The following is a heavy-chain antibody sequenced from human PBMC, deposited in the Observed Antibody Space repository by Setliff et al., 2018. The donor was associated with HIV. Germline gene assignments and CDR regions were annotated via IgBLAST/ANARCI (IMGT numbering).Heavy chain of an antibody. CDR3: ARGFDYAQRPPLYYFDY. J-gene: IGHJ4*02. Sequence: PSETLSLTCTVSGDSISSYSWNWIRQSPGGGLEWIGFIFSSGSTKYNPSLQSRVTMSIDTSKNQFSLRLTSVTAADTAVYYCARGFDYAQRPPLYYFDYWGQGTLVTVSS. CDR1: GDSISSYS. CDR2: IFSSGST. V-gene: IGHV4-4*09. D-gene: IGHD2-2*01.